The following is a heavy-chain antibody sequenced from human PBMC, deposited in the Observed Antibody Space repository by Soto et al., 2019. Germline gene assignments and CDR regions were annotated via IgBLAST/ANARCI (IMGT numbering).Heavy chain of an antibody. CDR1: GGSFSGYY. J-gene: IGHJ5*02. V-gene: IGHV4-34*01. D-gene: IGHD4-17*01. Sequence: QVQLQQWGAGLLKPSETLSLTCAVYGGSFSGYYWSWIRQPPGKGLEWIGEINHSGSTNYNPSLKRRVSISVDTSNNQFSLKLSDVTAAATAVYYCARGGSTVTTAGRWFDPWGQGTLVTVSS. CDR2: INHSGST. CDR3: ARGGSTVTTAGRWFDP.